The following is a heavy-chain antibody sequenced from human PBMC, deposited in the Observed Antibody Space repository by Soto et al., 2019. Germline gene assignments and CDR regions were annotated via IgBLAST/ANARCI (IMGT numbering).Heavy chain of an antibody. CDR1: GFTFSRYS. D-gene: IGHD6-19*01. Sequence: PGGSLRLSCAASGFTFSRYSMNWVRQAPGKGLEWVSSISSTTNYIYYADSVRGRFTVSRDRSNNTLYLQMNSLRAEDTAVYFCARPPLYSSGGYFDTWGQGTLVTVSS. J-gene: IGHJ4*02. CDR3: ARPPLYSSGGYFDT. V-gene: IGHV3-21*04. CDR2: ISSTTNYI.